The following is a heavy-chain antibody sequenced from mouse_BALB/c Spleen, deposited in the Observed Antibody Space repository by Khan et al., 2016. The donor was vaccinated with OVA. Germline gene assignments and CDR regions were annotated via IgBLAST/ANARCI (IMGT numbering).Heavy chain of an antibody. Sequence: QVQLKESGPGLVAPSQSLSITCTVSGFSLTDYGVSWIRQPPGKGLEWLGILWGGGSTYYNSALKSRLSISKDNSKSQVFLKMNSLQTDDTAMYYCAKPFYAHYYAMDYWGQGTSVTVSS. D-gene: IGHD1-1*01. V-gene: IGHV2-6-5*01. J-gene: IGHJ4*01. CDR3: AKPFYAHYYAMDY. CDR1: GFSLTDYG. CDR2: LWGGGST.